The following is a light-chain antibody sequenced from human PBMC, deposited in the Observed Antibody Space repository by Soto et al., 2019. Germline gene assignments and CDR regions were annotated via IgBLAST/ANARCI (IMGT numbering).Light chain of an antibody. J-gene: IGKJ2*01. CDR2: KAS. Sequence: IQMTQSPSTLSASAGDRVTISCRASQSISSWLAWYQQKPGKAPKLLIYKASSLESGVPSRFSGSGSGTELTLTISCLQPDDFATYYCQQYNSFSYTFGQGTQLEIK. CDR3: QQYNSFSYT. CDR1: QSISSW. V-gene: IGKV1-5*03.